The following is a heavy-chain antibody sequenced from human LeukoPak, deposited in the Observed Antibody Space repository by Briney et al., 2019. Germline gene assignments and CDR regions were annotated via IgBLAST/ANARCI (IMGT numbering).Heavy chain of an antibody. D-gene: IGHD6-6*01. J-gene: IGHJ4*02. Sequence: PSETLSLTCTVSGGSISSSKYYWGWIRQPPGKGLEWIGTIFNNGSTHYNPSLKSRVTISVDTSKNQFSLKLSSVTAADTAVYYCARATRPRGDFDYWGQGTLVTVSS. CDR1: GGSISSSKYY. V-gene: IGHV4-39*07. CDR3: ARATRPRGDFDY. CDR2: IFNNGST.